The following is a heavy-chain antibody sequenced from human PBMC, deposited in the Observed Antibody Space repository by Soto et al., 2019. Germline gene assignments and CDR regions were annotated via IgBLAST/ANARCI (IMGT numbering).Heavy chain of an antibody. D-gene: IGHD3-9*01. CDR2: IYSGGST. Sequence: EVQLVESGGGLVQPGGSLRLSCAASGFTVSSNYMSWVRQAPGKGLEWVSVIYSGGSTYYADSVKGRFTISRHNSKNTLYLQMNSLRAEDTAVYYCASADYDILSGYYMPLGYWGQGTLVTVSS. CDR3: ASADYDILSGYYMPLGY. CDR1: GFTVSSNY. V-gene: IGHV3-53*04. J-gene: IGHJ4*02.